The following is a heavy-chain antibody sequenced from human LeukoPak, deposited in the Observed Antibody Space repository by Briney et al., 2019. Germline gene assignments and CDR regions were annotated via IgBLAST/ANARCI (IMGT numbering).Heavy chain of an antibody. CDR3: ARGPYCTNGVCYPRGYYFDY. D-gene: IGHD2-8*01. CDR2: IIPILGIA. J-gene: IGHJ4*02. V-gene: IGHV1-69*04. Sequence: GSSVKVSCKASGGTFSSYAISWVRQAPGQGLEWMGRIIPILGIANYAQKFQGRVTITADKSTSTAYMELSSLRSEDTAVYYCARGPYCTNGVCYPRGYYFDYWGQGTLVTVSS. CDR1: GGTFSSYA.